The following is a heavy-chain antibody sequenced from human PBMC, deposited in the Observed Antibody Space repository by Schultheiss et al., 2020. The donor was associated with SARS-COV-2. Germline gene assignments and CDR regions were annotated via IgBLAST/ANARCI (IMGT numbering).Heavy chain of an antibody. CDR2: IIPIFGTA. D-gene: IGHD3-22*01. CDR3: AKGMGYEVGNLDLVVITSAGFDY. J-gene: IGHJ4*02. Sequence: SVKVSCKASGGTFSNNAFSWVRQAPGQGLEWMGGIIPIFGTANYAQKFQGRVTITADKSTSTAYMELSSLRSEDTALYYCAKGMGYEVGNLDLVVITSAGFDYWGQGTLVTVSS. CDR1: GGTFSNNA. V-gene: IGHV1-69*06.